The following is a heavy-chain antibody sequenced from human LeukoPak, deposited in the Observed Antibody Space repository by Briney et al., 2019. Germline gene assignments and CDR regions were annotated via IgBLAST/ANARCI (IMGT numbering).Heavy chain of an antibody. J-gene: IGHJ4*02. V-gene: IGHV1-46*01. Sequence: GASVKVSCKXSGYSFTSNYIHWVRQAPGQGLEWMGLINPSGGSTSYSPKFQGRVTMTRDTSTSTVYMELSSLRSEDTAVYYCARDIYTSGSLGYWGQGTLVTVSS. CDR3: ARDIYTSGSLGY. CDR1: GYSFTSNY. D-gene: IGHD3-10*01. CDR2: INPSGGST.